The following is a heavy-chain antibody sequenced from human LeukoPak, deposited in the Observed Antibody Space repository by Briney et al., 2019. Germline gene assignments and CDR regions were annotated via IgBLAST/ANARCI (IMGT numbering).Heavy chain of an antibody. CDR2: ITGNSVNT. V-gene: IGHV3-23*01. D-gene: IGHD6-19*01. CDR1: GITFSIHA. CDR3: VKAASGGWYDTNFDY. Sequence: GGSLRLSCAASGITFSIHAMNWVRQAPGKGLEWVSVITGNSVNTFYADSVKGRFTISRDNSKNTLYMYMNSLRAEDAAVYYCVKAASGGWYDTNFDYWGQGTLVTVSS. J-gene: IGHJ4*02.